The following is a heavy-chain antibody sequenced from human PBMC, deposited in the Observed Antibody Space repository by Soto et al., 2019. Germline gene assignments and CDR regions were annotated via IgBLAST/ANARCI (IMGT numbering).Heavy chain of an antibody. CDR2: VSYSGRT. CDR3: ARHPIVVVPAATQHYYYYGMDV. J-gene: IGHJ6*02. CDR1: GGSINNYY. Sequence: LSLTCTVSGGSINNYYWNWIRQPPGKGLEWIGYVSYSGRTNYNPSLKSRVNMLVDKSKNQFSLNLTSVTAADTAMYYCARHPIVVVPAATQHYYYYGMDVWGQGTTVTVSS. V-gene: IGHV4-59*01. D-gene: IGHD2-2*01.